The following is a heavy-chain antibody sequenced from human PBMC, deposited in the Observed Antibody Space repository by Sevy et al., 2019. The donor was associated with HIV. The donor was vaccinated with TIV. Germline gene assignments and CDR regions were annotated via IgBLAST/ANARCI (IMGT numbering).Heavy chain of an antibody. CDR2: ISGSGGST. CDR3: WQYSSGWYGGYYYYGMDV. V-gene: IGHV3-23*01. Sequence: GESLKISCAASGFTFSSYAMSWVRQAPGKGLEWVSAISGSGGSTYYADSVKGRFTISRDNSKNTLYLQMNSLRAEDTAVYYCWQYSSGWYGGYYYYGMDVWGQGTTVTVSS. CDR1: GFTFSSYA. J-gene: IGHJ6*02. D-gene: IGHD6-19*01.